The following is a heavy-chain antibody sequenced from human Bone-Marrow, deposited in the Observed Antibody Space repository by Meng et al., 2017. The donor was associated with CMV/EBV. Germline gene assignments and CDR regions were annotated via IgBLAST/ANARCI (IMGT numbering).Heavy chain of an antibody. Sequence: SETLSLTCTVSGGSISSSDYYWGWIRQPPGKGLEWIGSMFYNGNTYYNPSLKSRVTISLHTSKKSFSLKLNSVTAANTAVYYCARVPYSNYDYYYGMDVWGQGTTVTVSS. J-gene: IGHJ6*02. CDR3: ARVPYSNYDYYYGMDV. D-gene: IGHD4-11*01. V-gene: IGHV4-39*07. CDR2: MFYNGNT. CDR1: GGSISSSDYY.